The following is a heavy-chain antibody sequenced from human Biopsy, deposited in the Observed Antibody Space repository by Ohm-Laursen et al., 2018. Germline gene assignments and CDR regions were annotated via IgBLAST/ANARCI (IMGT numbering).Heavy chain of an antibody. CDR2: IKSKSDGEAT. CDR3: TVDLGRGFH. D-gene: IGHD5-12*01. Sequence: GSLRLSCAASGFTFTHAWMSWVRQDPGKGLEWLGRIKSKSDGEATDYAAAVQGRFAISRDDSTNTFYLQMNSLKSEDTGVFYCTVDLGRGFHWGQGTLVTVSS. V-gene: IGHV3-15*01. CDR1: GFTFTHAW. J-gene: IGHJ4*02.